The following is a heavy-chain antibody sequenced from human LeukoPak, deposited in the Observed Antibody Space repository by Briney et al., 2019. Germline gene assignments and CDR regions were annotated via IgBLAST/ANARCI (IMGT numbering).Heavy chain of an antibody. CDR3: ARSTVTTWVGDFDY. D-gene: IGHD4-17*01. CDR1: GGSISNFY. J-gene: IGHJ4*02. Sequence: SETLSLTCTVSGGSISNFYWSWIRQPPGKGLEWIGYIYTSGSTNYNPSLKSRVTISVDTSKNQFSLKLSSVTAADTAVYYCARSTVTTWVGDFDYWGQGTLVTVSS. CDR2: IYTSGST. V-gene: IGHV4-4*09.